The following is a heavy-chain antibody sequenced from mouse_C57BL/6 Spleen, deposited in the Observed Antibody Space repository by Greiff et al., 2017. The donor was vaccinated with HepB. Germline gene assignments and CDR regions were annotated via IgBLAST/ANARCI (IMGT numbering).Heavy chain of an antibody. V-gene: IGHV5-6*02. J-gene: IGHJ4*01. CDR1: GFTFSSYG. D-gene: IGHD1-1*01. CDR3: ARRNYGSPYAMDY. CDR2: ISSGGSYT. Sequence: EVKLMESGGDLVKPGGSLKLSCAASGFTFSSYGMSWVRQTPDKRLEWVATISSGGSYTYYPDSVKGRVTISRDNAKNTLYLQMSSLKSEDTAMYYCARRNYGSPYAMDYWGQGTSVTVSS.